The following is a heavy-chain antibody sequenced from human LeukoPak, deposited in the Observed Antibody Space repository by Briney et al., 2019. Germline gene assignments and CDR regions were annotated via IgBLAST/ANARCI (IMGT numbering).Heavy chain of an antibody. Sequence: SQTLSLTCAVSGDSISSGGYSRRWIRQPPGKGLEWFGYIYHSGSTYYRPSLKSRVTISVDRSKNQFSLKLSSVTAADTAVYYCARGTERASWFDPWGQGTLVTVSS. CDR3: ARGTERASWFDP. CDR2: IYHSGST. V-gene: IGHV4-30-2*01. CDR1: GDSISSGGYS. J-gene: IGHJ5*02. D-gene: IGHD1-1*01.